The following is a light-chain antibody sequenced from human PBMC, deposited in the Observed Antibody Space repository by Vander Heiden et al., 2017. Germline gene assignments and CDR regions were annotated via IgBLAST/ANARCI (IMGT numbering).Light chain of an antibody. CDR1: QSISSW. J-gene: IGKJ3*01. CDR2: KAS. CDR3: QQYSSYSFT. V-gene: IGKV1-5*03. Sequence: DIKMTQSPSPLSASVGDRVTITCRASQSISSWLAWYQQKPGKAPKLLIYKASSLESGVPSRFSGSGSGTEFTLTISSLQPDDFATYYCQQYSSYSFTFGPGTKVDIK.